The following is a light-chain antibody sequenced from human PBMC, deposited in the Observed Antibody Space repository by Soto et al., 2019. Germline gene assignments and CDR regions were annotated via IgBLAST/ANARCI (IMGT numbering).Light chain of an antibody. CDR1: SSNIGAGYG. V-gene: IGLV1-40*01. J-gene: IGLJ2*01. Sequence: QSVLTQPPSVSGGPGLRVTISCTGSSSNIGAGYGVHWYQQLPRTAPKLLLYGDTNRPSGVPDRFSGSKSGTSASLAITGLQSEDEADYYCQSYDISLSGVVFGGGTKLTVL. CDR3: QSYDISLSGVV. CDR2: GDT.